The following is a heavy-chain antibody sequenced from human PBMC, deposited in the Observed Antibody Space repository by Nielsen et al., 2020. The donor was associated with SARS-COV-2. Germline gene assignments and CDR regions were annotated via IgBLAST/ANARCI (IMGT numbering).Heavy chain of an antibody. CDR3: ARGIREYYYGSGSLGDYYFDY. D-gene: IGHD3-10*01. CDR2: INAGNGNT. Sequence: ASVKVSCKASGYTFTSYAMHWVRQAPGQRLEWMGWINAGNGNTKYSQKFQGRVTITRDTSASTAYMELSSLRSEDTAVYYCARGIREYYYGSGSLGDYYFDYWGQGTLVTVSS. CDR1: GYTFTSYA. V-gene: IGHV1-3*01. J-gene: IGHJ4*02.